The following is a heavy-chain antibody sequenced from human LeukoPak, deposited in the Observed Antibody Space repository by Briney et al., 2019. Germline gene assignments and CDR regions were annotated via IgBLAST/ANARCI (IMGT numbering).Heavy chain of an antibody. D-gene: IGHD6-6*01. V-gene: IGHV3-21*01. CDR2: ISSSSSYI. J-gene: IGHJ4*02. CDR1: GFTFSSYS. CDR3: ARVVETSSDFDY. Sequence: GGSLRLSCAASGFTFSSYSMNWVRQAPGKGLEWVSSISSSSSYIYYADSVKGRFTISRDNAKNSLYVQMNSLRAEDTAVYYCARVVETSSDFDYWGQGTLVTVSS.